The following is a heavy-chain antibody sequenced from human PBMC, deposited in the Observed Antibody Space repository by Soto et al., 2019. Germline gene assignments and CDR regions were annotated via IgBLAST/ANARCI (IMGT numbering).Heavy chain of an antibody. CDR3: TTWLTAHFDY. CDR1: GFTFSSYT. CDR2: SSDRRTGNT. J-gene: IGHJ4*02. D-gene: IGHD2-21*02. V-gene: IGHV3-23*01. Sequence: PGGSLRVSCAASGFTFSSYTLNWVRRAPGKGLEWVATSSDRRTGNTHYSDSVRGRFTLSRDYSRNILFLQMDSLRADDTALYYCTTWLTAHFDYWGRGTQVTVSS.